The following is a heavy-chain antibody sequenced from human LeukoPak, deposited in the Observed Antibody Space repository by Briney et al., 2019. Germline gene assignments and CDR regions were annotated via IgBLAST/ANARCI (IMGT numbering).Heavy chain of an antibody. CDR3: AAAYGDLRGFDFDY. CDR1: GFTFTSSA. CDR2: IVVGSGNT. V-gene: IGHV1-58*02. Sequence: GTSVKVSCKASGFTFTSSAMQWVRQARGQRLEWIGWIVVGSGNTNYAQKFQERVTITRDMSTSTAYMELSSLRSEDTAVYYCAAAYGDLRGFDFDYWGQGTLVTVSS. D-gene: IGHD4-17*01. J-gene: IGHJ4*02.